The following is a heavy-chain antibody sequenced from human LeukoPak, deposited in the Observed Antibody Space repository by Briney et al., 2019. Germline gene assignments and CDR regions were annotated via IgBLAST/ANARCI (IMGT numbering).Heavy chain of an antibody. V-gene: IGHV3-48*03. CDR3: AELGITMIGGV. D-gene: IGHD3-10*02. Sequence: GGSLRLSCAASVFTFSSYEMNCVRQAPGKALEWVSYISSSGSTIYYADSVKGRFTISRDNAKNSLYLQMHSLRAEDTAVYYCAELGITMIGGVWGKGTTVTISS. CDR2: ISSSGSTI. CDR1: VFTFSSYE. J-gene: IGHJ6*04.